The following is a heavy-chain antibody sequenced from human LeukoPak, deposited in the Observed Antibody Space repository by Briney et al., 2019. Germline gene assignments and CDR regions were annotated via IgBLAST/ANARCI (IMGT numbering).Heavy chain of an antibody. CDR3: AREGCSGGVCYFDY. D-gene: IGHD2-15*01. CDR2: ISSSGTT. CDR1: GGSNSYYY. Sequence: SETLSLTCTVSGGSNSYYYWTWIRQPAGEGLEWIGRISSSGTTNYTPSLRSRVTLSLDMSENQFSLKLSSVTAADTAVYFCAREGCSGGVCYFDYWGRGTLVTVSS. J-gene: IGHJ4*02. V-gene: IGHV4-4*07.